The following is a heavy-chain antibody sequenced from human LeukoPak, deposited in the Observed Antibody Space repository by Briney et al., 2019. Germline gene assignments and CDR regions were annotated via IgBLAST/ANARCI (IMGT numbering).Heavy chain of an antibody. J-gene: IGHJ6*03. CDR1: GGTFTDFA. Sequence: SVKVSCKASGGTFTDFAITWVRQAPGQGPEWLGRIIPLYGTTNYAQNFRGKVTMTADKSTSTPYMELSSLRSEDTAVYYCATMVAAFYYYYMDVWGNGTTVTVSS. CDR3: ATMVAAFYYYYMDV. CDR2: IIPLYGTT. V-gene: IGHV1-69*06. D-gene: IGHD2-15*01.